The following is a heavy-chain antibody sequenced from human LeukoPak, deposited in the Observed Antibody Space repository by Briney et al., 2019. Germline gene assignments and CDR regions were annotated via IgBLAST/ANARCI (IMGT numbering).Heavy chain of an antibody. CDR2: IYPGDSDT. D-gene: IGHD3-10*01. CDR1: GYSFTSYW. V-gene: IGHV5-51*01. J-gene: IGHJ3*02. Sequence: GESLKISCKGSGYSFTSYWIGWVRQMPGKGLEWMGIIYPGDSDTRYSPSFQGQVTISADKSISTAYLQWSSLKASDTAMYYCARKMGGSGSFDAFDTWGQGTMVTVSS. CDR3: ARKMGGSGSFDAFDT.